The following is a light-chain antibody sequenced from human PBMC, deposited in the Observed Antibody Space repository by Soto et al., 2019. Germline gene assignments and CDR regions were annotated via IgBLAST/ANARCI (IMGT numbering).Light chain of an antibody. J-gene: IGKJ4*01. CDR1: QSVSSSY. CDR3: QQYHTSPVS. CDR2: GAS. Sequence: EIVLTQSPGTLSLSPGERATLSCRASQSVSSSYLAWYQQKPGQAPRLLIYGASSRATGIPDRFSGSGSGTDFTLTISRLEPEDFAVYYCQQYHTSPVSFGGGTKVEIK. V-gene: IGKV3-20*01.